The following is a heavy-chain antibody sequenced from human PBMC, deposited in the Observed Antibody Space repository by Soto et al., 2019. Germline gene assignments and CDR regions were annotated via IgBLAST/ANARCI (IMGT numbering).Heavy chain of an antibody. D-gene: IGHD3-22*01. Sequence: PGGSLRLSCAASGFIFSSYSMNWVRQAPGKGLEWVSPINSVSSSICYADSVKGRFTISRDNAKNTLYLQMNSLRAEDTALYYCARDPTYFYDSSGYYDYWGQGTLVTVSS. V-gene: IGHV3-74*01. J-gene: IGHJ4*02. CDR3: ARDPTYFYDSSGYYDY. CDR2: INSVSSSI. CDR1: GFIFSSYS.